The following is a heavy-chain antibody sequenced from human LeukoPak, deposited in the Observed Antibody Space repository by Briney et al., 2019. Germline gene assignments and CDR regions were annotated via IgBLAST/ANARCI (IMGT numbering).Heavy chain of an antibody. CDR2: ISSSGSTK. Sequence: GGSLRLSCAASGFTLSSYEMNWVRQAPGKGLEWVSSISSSGSTKYYADSVKGRFTISRDNAKNSLYLQMNSLRADDTAVYYCARGRAADQLLWYFDYWGQGTLVTVSS. D-gene: IGHD2-2*01. CDR3: ARGRAADQLLWYFDY. J-gene: IGHJ4*02. V-gene: IGHV3-48*03. CDR1: GFTLSSYE.